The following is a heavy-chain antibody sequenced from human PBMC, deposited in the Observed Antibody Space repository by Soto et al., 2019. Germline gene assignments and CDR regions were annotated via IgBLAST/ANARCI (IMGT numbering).Heavy chain of an antibody. V-gene: IGHV4-59*08. CDR1: GGSISSYD. CDR3: ASYRREGQWLVPVSFAFDI. D-gene: IGHD6-19*01. Sequence: QVQLQESGPGLVKPSETLSLTCTVSGGSISSYDWSWIRQPPGKGLEWIGYIYYSGSINYNPSLKSRVTISVDTSKTQFSLKLTSVTAADTAVYYCASYRREGQWLVPVSFAFDIWGQGTMVTVSS. CDR2: IYYSGSI. J-gene: IGHJ3*02.